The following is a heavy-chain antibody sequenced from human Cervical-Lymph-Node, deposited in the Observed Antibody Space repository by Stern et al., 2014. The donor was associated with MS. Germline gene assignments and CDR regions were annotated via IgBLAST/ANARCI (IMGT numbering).Heavy chain of an antibody. CDR3: ARDPHDYGDRFDY. Sequence: QLVESGSELKKPGASVKVSCKASGYSFTHFALNWVRHSPGQGLQWMGWINTNTGNPSYAQAFTGRFVFSLDTSVSTAYLQISSLKAEDTAVYYCARDPHDYGDRFDYWGQGTLVTVSS. CDR1: GYSFTHFA. J-gene: IGHJ4*02. CDR2: INTNTGNP. D-gene: IGHD4-17*01. V-gene: IGHV7-4-1*02.